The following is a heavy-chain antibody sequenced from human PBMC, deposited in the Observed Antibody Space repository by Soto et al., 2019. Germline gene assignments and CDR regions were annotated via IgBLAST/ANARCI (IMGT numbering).Heavy chain of an antibody. D-gene: IGHD3-22*01. Sequence: PGGSLTLTCAASGFTFSTYAMSWVRQAPGKGLEWIAAISHGGTSTYYAAPEKGRFTIARDNSKNTLFLQRIRLRAEDAAIYYAGKEGPGVYATSGRGYWRQGTLVTVSS. CDR3: GKEGPGVYATSGRGY. J-gene: IGHJ4*02. V-gene: IGHV3-23*01. CDR1: GFTFSTYA. CDR2: ISHGGTST.